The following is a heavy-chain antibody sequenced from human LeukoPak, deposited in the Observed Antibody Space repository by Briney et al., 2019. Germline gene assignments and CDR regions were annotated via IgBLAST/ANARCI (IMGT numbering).Heavy chain of an antibody. D-gene: IGHD2-2*01. J-gene: IGHJ4*02. Sequence: PSETLSLTCAVYGGSFSGYYWSWIRQPPGKGLEWIGEINHSGSTNYNPSLKSRVTISVDTSKNQFSLKLSSVTAADTAVYYCARRAPATPLTIWGQGTLVTVSS. CDR2: INHSGST. CDR1: GGSFSGYY. V-gene: IGHV4-34*01. CDR3: ARRAPATPLTI.